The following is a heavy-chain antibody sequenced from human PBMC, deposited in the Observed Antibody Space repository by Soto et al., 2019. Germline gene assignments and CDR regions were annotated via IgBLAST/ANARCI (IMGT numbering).Heavy chain of an antibody. D-gene: IGHD3-22*01. V-gene: IGHV3-23*01. Sequence: PGGSLRLSCAASGFTFNTYTMNWVRQAPGKGLEWVSAIIGSGGGTYYADSVKGRFTISRDNSKNTLYLQMISLRAEDTAVYYCAKSSSGHYDSFDYWGQGTLVTVSS. CDR1: GFTFNTYT. J-gene: IGHJ4*02. CDR2: IIGSGGGT. CDR3: AKSSSGHYDSFDY.